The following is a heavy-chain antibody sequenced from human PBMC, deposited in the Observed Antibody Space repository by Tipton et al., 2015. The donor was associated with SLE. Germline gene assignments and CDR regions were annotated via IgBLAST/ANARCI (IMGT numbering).Heavy chain of an antibody. D-gene: IGHD6-13*01. Sequence: GSLRLSCAASGFTFSSYGMHWVRQAPGKGLEWVAFIRYDGSNKYYADSVKGRFTISRDNSKNTLYLQMNSLRAEDTAVYYCAKVALEAAAEVYWGQGTLVTVSS. J-gene: IGHJ4*02. CDR1: GFTFSSYG. CDR2: IRYDGSNK. CDR3: AKVALEAAAEVY. V-gene: IGHV3-30*02.